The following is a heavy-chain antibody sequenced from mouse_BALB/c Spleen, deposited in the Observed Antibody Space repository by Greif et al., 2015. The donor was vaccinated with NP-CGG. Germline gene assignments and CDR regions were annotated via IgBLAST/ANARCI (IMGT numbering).Heavy chain of an antibody. J-gene: IGHJ2*01. CDR1: GFTFSSFG. D-gene: IGHD4-1*01. CDR2: ISSGSSTI. Sequence: EVMLVESGGGLVQPGGSRKLSCAASGFTFSSFGMHWVRQAPEKGLEWVAYISSGSSTIYYADTVKGRFTISRDNPKNPLFLQMTSLRSEDTAMYYCARSGHYFDYWGQGTTLTVSS. CDR3: ARSGHYFDY. V-gene: IGHV5-17*02.